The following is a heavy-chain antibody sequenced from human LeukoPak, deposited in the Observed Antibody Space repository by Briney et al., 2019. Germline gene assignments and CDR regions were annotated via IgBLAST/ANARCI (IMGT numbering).Heavy chain of an antibody. CDR2: INAGNGNT. CDR1: GYTFTGYY. CDR3: ARGPHPLYGGYYYFFDY. Sequence: ASVKVSCKASGYTFTGYYMHWVRQAPGQRLEWMGWINAGNGNTKYSQEFQGRVTITRDTSASTAYMELSSLRSEDMAVYYCARGPHPLYGGYYYFFDYWGQGTLVTVSS. V-gene: IGHV1-3*03. J-gene: IGHJ4*02. D-gene: IGHD3-22*01.